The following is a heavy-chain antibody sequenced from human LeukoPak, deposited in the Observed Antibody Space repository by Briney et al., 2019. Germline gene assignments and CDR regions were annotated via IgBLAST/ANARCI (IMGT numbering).Heavy chain of an antibody. V-gene: IGHV4-34*01. CDR2: INHSGST. CDR1: GGSFSEYH. J-gene: IGHJ6*02. Sequence: PSETLSLTCAVYGGSFSEYHWTWIRQPPGKGLEWIGEINHSGSTNSYPSLKSRVTMSVDTSKNQFFLNSRSVTAADTAIYYCARGGITMVRGRVGMDVWGQGTTVTVSS. D-gene: IGHD3-10*01. CDR3: ARGGITMVRGRVGMDV.